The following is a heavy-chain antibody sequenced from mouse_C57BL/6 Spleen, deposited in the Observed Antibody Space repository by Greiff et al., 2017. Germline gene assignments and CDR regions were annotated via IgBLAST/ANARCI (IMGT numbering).Heavy chain of an antibody. CDR3: TTDYGWYFDY. CDR1: GFTINDYY. Sequence: VQLQQSGAELVRPGASVKLSCTASGFTINDYYMHWVKQRPEQGLEWIGRIDPEDGDTEYAPKFQGKATITADTSSNTAYLQLSSLTSEDTAVYYCTTDYGWYFDYWGQGTTLTVSS. J-gene: IGHJ2*01. CDR2: IDPEDGDT. D-gene: IGHD2-4*01. V-gene: IGHV14-1*01.